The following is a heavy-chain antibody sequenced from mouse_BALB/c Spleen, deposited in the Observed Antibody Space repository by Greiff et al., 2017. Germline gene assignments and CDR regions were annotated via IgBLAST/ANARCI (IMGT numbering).Heavy chain of an antibody. J-gene: IGHJ3*01. V-gene: IGHV8-12*01. Sequence: QVTLKVCGPGILQPSQTLSLTCSFSGFSLSTSGMGVSWIRQPSGKGLEWLAHIYWDDDKRYNPSLKSRLTISKDTSRNQVFLKITSVDTADTATYYCARSRGYDYDAWFAYWGQGTLVTVSA. D-gene: IGHD2-4*01. CDR2: IYWDDDK. CDR1: GFSLSTSGMG. CDR3: ARSRGYDYDAWFAY.